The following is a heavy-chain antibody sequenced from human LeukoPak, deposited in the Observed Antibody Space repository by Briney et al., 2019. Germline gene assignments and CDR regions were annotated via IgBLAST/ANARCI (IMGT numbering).Heavy chain of an antibody. D-gene: IGHD3-22*01. Sequence: TGGSLRLSCAVSGFIVSSNHVSWVRQAPGKGLEWVSVIYSGGSTYYADSVKGRFTISRDNSKNTLYLQMNSLRAEDTAVYYCARAGHYDTSDPRGDWGQGTLVTVSS. J-gene: IGHJ4*02. CDR3: ARAGHYDTSDPRGD. CDR2: IYSGGST. CDR1: GFIVSSNH. V-gene: IGHV3-53*01.